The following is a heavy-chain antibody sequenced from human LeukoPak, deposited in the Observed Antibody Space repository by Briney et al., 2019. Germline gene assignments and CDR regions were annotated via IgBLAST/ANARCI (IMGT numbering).Heavy chain of an antibody. CDR2: IIPIFGTA. CDR3: AREHGYCSGGSCYSGYYFDY. Sequence: SVEVSCKASGGTFSSYAISWVRQAPGQGLEWMGGIIPIFGTANYAQKFQGRVTITADESTSTAYMELSSLRSEDTAVYYCAREHGYCSGGSCYSGYYFDYWGQGTLVTVSS. V-gene: IGHV1-69*01. D-gene: IGHD2-15*01. CDR1: GGTFSSYA. J-gene: IGHJ4*02.